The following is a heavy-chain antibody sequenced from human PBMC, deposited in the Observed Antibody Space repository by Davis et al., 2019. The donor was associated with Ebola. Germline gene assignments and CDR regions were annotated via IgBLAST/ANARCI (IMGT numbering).Heavy chain of an antibody. J-gene: IGHJ6*02. Sequence: AASVKVSCKASGGTFSSYAISWVRQAPGQGLEWMGGIIPIFGTANYAQKFQGRVTITADKSTSTAYMELSSLRSEDTAVYYCATMTTVTTAYYYGMDVWGQGTTVTVSS. CDR2: IIPIFGTA. D-gene: IGHD4-17*01. CDR3: ATMTTVTTAYYYGMDV. CDR1: GGTFSSYA. V-gene: IGHV1-69*06.